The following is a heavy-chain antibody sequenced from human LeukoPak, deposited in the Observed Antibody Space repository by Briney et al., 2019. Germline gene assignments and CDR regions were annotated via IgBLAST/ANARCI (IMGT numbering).Heavy chain of an antibody. J-gene: IGHJ5*02. CDR3: ARHDDCVNCFYP. D-gene: IGHD1-1*01. CDR1: GGSFNSYD. V-gene: IGHV4-4*07. CDR2: IYIRGST. Sequence: KTSETLSLTCRVSGGSFNSYDWSWIRQPAGKGLEWIGRIYIRGSTNYNPSLKSRVTMSLDTSKNQFSLKLRSVTAADTAVYYCARHDDCVNCFYPWGPGTLVTVSA.